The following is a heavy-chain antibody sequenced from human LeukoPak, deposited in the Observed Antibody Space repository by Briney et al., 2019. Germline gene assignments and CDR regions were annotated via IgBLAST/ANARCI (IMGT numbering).Heavy chain of an antibody. D-gene: IGHD1-26*01. Sequence: GGSLRLSCAASGFTVSSNYMNWVRQAPGKGPEWVSYINSFGTTIHYADSVKGRFTISRDNAQNLLYLQMNRLRAEDTAVYYCARVATALHDAFDIWGQGTMVTVSS. V-gene: IGHV3-48*03. CDR3: ARVATALHDAFDI. J-gene: IGHJ3*02. CDR1: GFTVSSNY. CDR2: INSFGTTI.